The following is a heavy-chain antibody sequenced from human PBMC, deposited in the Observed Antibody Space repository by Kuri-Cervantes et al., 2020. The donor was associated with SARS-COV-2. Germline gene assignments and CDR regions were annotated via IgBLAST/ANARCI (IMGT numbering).Heavy chain of an antibody. D-gene: IGHD6-19*01. V-gene: IGHV4-59*08. CDR2: IYYSGST. J-gene: IGHJ4*02. CDR1: GGSISSYY. CDR3: ARFGIAVARSVDY. Sequence: ESLKISCTVSGGSISSYYWSWIRQPPGKGLEWIGYIYYSGSTHYNPSLKSRVTISVDTSKNQFSLKLSSVTAADTAVYYCARFGIAVARSVDYWGQGTLVTVSS.